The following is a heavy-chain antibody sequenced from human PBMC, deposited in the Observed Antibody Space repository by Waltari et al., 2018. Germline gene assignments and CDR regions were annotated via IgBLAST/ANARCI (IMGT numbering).Heavy chain of an antibody. V-gene: IGHV2-5*02. CDR2: IYWDDDK. J-gene: IGHJ6*02. D-gene: IGHD3-22*01. CDR1: GFSLSTSGVG. CDR3: AHSEGSGAYYYDSSGYYSPLYGMDV. Sequence: QITLKESGPTLVKPTQTLTLTCTFSGFSLSTSGVGVGWIRQPPGKAPEWVALIYWDDDKRYSPSLKSRLNITKDTSKNQVVLTMTNMDPVDTATYYCAHSEGSGAYYYDSSGYYSPLYGMDVWGQGTTVTVSS.